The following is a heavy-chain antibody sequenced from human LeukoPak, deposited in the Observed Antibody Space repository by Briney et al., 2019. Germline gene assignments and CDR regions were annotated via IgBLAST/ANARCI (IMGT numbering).Heavy chain of an antibody. D-gene: IGHD3-22*01. CDR3: IRNYYDSSGYYFDY. Sequence: PGGSLRLSCAASGFTFSGSAMHWVRQTSGKGLEWVGRIRSKANSYATAYAASVKGRFTISRDDSKNTAYLQMNSLKTEDTAVYYCIRNYYDSSGYYFDYWGQGTLVTVSS. CDR1: GFTFSGSA. V-gene: IGHV3-73*01. CDR2: IRSKANSYAT. J-gene: IGHJ4*02.